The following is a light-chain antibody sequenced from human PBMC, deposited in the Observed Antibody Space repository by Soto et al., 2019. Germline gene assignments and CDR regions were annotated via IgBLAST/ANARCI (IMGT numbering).Light chain of an antibody. V-gene: IGLV1-47*01. J-gene: IGLJ2*01. Sequence: QSVLTQPPSASGTPGQRVTISCSGSSSNIGSNYVYWYHQLPGTAPKVLMYRNDQRPSGVPDRFSGSKSGTAASLAISGLRSEDEADYYCAAWDDSLSGVVVGGGTQLTVL. CDR2: RND. CDR3: AAWDDSLSGVV. CDR1: SSNIGSNY.